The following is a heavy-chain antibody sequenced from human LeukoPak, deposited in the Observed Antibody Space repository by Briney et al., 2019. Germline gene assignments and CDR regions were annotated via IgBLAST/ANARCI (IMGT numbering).Heavy chain of an antibody. Sequence: ASVKVSCKASGYTFTGYYMHWVRQAPGQGLEWMGWINPNSGGTNYAQKLQGRVTMTTDTSTSTAYMELRSLRSDDTAVYYCARDPIKGYSSGWYDYWGQGTLVTVSS. CDR3: ARDPIKGYSSGWYDY. J-gene: IGHJ4*02. CDR1: GYTFTGYY. V-gene: IGHV1-2*02. CDR2: INPNSGGT. D-gene: IGHD6-19*01.